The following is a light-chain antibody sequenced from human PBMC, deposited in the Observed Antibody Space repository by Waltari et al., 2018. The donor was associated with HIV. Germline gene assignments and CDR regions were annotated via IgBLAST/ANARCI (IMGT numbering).Light chain of an antibody. Sequence: QSALTQPASVSGSPGQSFTISCTGTSSDVGGYNYVSWYQQHPDRAPKLMIYEVSNRPSGVSNRFSGSKSGNTASLTISGLQAEDEADYYCTSYTSSSPCVFGTGTKVTVL. V-gene: IGLV2-14*01. J-gene: IGLJ1*01. CDR2: EVS. CDR1: SSDVGGYNY. CDR3: TSYTSSSPCV.